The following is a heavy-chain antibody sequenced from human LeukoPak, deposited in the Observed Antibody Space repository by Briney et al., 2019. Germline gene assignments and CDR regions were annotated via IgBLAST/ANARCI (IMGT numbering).Heavy chain of an antibody. Sequence: GGSLRLSCVASGFTFSRHGMHWVRQAPGKGLEWVAFIRYDGSNKYCTDSVKGRFTISRDNSKNTLYLQMNSLRGEDTAVYYCAKDWRRIVLVAAVTRHGNYMDVWGKGTTVTISS. CDR2: IRYDGSNK. J-gene: IGHJ6*03. V-gene: IGHV3-30*02. CDR1: GFTFSRHG. D-gene: IGHD2-15*01. CDR3: AKDWRRIVLVAAVTRHGNYMDV.